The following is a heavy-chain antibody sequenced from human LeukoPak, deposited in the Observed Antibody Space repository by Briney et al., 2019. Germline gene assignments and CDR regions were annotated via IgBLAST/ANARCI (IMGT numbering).Heavy chain of an antibody. CDR3: ARDARIAVAGPDAFDI. J-gene: IGHJ3*02. Sequence: ASVKVSCKTSGYTFTSYDINWVRQAPGQGLEWMGWISAYNGNTDYAQKLQGRVTMTTDTSTSTAYMELRSLRSDDTAVYYCARDARIAVAGPDAFDIWGQGTMVTVSS. CDR1: GYTFTSYD. V-gene: IGHV1-18*01. CDR2: ISAYNGNT. D-gene: IGHD6-19*01.